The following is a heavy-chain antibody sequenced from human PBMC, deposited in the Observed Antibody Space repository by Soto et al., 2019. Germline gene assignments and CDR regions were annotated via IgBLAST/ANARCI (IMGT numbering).Heavy chain of an antibody. V-gene: IGHV1-46*03. CDR2: INPGAGST. J-gene: IGHJ4*02. CDR1: GYTFTSYF. CDR3: ARVTVNNVLAGPFDY. Sequence: ASVKVSCKASGYTFTSYFLHWVRQAPGQGLEWMGIINPGAGSTTYAQNFQGRVTMTSDTSTSTVFMELSSLRSDDTAVYYCARVTVNNVLAGPFDYWGQGTLVNVSS. D-gene: IGHD3-9*01.